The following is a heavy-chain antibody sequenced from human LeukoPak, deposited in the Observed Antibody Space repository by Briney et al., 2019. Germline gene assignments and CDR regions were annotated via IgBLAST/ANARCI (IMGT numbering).Heavy chain of an antibody. D-gene: IGHD3-22*01. CDR2: INPSGGST. V-gene: IGHV1-46*03. CDR1: GYTFTSYY. Sequence: ASVKVSCKASGYTFTSYYMHWVRQAPGQGLEWMGVINPSGGSTSYAQKFQGRVTMTRDTSTSTVYMELSSLRSEGMAVYYCTKTYYYDSSGYWVWGQGTLVTVSS. CDR3: TKTYYYDSSGYWV. J-gene: IGHJ4*02.